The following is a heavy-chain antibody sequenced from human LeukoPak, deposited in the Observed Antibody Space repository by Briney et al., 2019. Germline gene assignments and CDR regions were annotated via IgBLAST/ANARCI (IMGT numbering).Heavy chain of an antibody. Sequence: SETLSLTCAVYGGSFSGYYWSWIRQPPGKGLEWIGEINHSGSTNYNPSLKSRVTISVDTSKNQFSLRLSSVTAADTAVYYCARSGSTSCYDYRGQGTLVTVSS. D-gene: IGHD2-2*01. V-gene: IGHV4-34*01. CDR1: GGSFSGYY. CDR2: INHSGST. CDR3: ARSGSTSCYDY. J-gene: IGHJ4*02.